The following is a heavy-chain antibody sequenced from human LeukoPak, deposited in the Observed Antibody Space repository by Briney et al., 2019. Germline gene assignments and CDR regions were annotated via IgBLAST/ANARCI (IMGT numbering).Heavy chain of an antibody. V-gene: IGHV3-53*01. CDR1: GFTVSSNY. Sequence: PGGSLRLSCAASGFTVSSNYMSWVRQAPGKGLEWVSVIYSGGSTYYADSVKGRFTISRDNSKNTLYLQMNSLRAEDTAVYYCASTLISGWYVFDYWGQGTLVTVSS. J-gene: IGHJ4*02. CDR2: IYSGGST. CDR3: ASTLISGWYVFDY. D-gene: IGHD6-19*01.